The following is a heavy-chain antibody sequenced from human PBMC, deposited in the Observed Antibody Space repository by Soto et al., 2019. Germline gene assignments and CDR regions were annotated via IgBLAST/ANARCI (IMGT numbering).Heavy chain of an antibody. Sequence: EVQLVESGGGLVQSGRSLRLSCAASGFTFDDYAMHWVRQAPGKGLEWVSGSSYNSGSIGYADSVKGRFTISRDNAKNSLYLQMNSLRAEDTALYYCAKDSGNYYEGSFDYWGQGTLVTVSS. CDR3: AKDSGNYYEGSFDY. V-gene: IGHV3-9*01. CDR1: GFTFDDYA. J-gene: IGHJ4*02. D-gene: IGHD1-26*01. CDR2: SSYNSGSI.